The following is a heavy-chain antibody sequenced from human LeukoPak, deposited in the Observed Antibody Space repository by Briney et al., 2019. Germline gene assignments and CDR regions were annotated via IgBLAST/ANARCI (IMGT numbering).Heavy chain of an antibody. J-gene: IGHJ6*03. CDR1: GGSISSYC. CDR3: ARIGEMATRYYYYYMDV. Sequence: PSETLSLTCTVSGGSISSYCWSWIRQPPGKGLEWIGYIYYSGSTNYNPSLKSRVTISVDTSKNQFSLKLSSVTAADTAVYYCARIGEMATRYYYYYMDVWGKGTTVTVSS. V-gene: IGHV4-59*01. D-gene: IGHD5-24*01. CDR2: IYYSGST.